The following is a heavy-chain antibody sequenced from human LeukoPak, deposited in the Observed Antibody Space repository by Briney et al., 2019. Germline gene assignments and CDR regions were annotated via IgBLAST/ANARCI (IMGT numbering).Heavy chain of an antibody. J-gene: IGHJ4*02. Sequence: GGSLRLSCAASGFTFSTYTMNWVRQAPGKGLEWVSYISSSSSSIYYADSVKGRFTISRDNAKNSLYLQMSSLRAEDTAVYFCASGPSPYCGGDCQTTFDYWGQGTLVTVSS. CDR2: ISSSSSSI. CDR1: GFTFSTYT. D-gene: IGHD2-21*01. CDR3: ASGPSPYCGGDCQTTFDY. V-gene: IGHV3-48*01.